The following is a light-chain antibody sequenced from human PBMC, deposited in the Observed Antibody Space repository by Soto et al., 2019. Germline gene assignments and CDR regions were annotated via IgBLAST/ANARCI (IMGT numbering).Light chain of an antibody. CDR2: KAS. V-gene: IGKV1-5*03. J-gene: IGKJ2*01. CDR3: QQYDSFLYT. CDR1: QSISIW. Sequence: DIQMTQSPSTVSASIGGRVTITCRASQSISIWLAWYQQKPGKAPKLLIYKASNLESGVPSRFSGSGSGTEFTLTISSLQPDDFATYYCQQYDSFLYTFGQGTKVEI.